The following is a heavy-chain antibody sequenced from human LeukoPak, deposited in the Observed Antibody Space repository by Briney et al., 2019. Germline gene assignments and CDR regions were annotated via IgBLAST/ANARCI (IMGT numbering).Heavy chain of an antibody. Sequence: PSETLSLTCAVSGVSFSAYYWTWIRQPPGKGLEWIGEINHSGSTNYNPSLKGRFTISVDTSKNQFSLKLTSVTAADTAVYYCARGPHLVRHYMDVWGKGTTVTVSS. CDR1: GVSFSAYY. CDR3: ARGPHLVRHYMDV. CDR2: INHSGST. D-gene: IGHD2-2*01. J-gene: IGHJ6*03. V-gene: IGHV4-34*01.